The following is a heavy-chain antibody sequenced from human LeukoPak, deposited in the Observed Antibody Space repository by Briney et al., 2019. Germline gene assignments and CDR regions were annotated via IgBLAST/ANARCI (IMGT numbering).Heavy chain of an antibody. CDR2: ISSSSSYI. CDR1: GFTFSSYS. V-gene: IGHV3-21*01. D-gene: IGHD5-24*01. Sequence: GGSLRLSRAASGFTFSSYSMNWVRQAPGKGLEWVSSISSSSSYIYYADSVKGRFTISRDNAKNSLYLQMNSLRAEDTAVYYCARATDGYNAEGDYWGQGTLVTVSS. CDR3: ARATDGYNAEGDY. J-gene: IGHJ4*02.